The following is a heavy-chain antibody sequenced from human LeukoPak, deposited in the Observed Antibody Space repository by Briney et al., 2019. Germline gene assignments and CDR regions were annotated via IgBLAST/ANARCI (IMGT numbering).Heavy chain of an antibody. Sequence: GSLRLSCAASGFTFSSYAMSWVRQPPGKGLEWIGEINHSGSTNYNPSLKSRVTISVDTSKNQFSLKLSSVTAADTAVYYCARFGDWGLWIFDYWGQGTLVTVSS. CDR1: GFTFSSYA. CDR3: ARFGDWGLWIFDY. D-gene: IGHD3-16*01. V-gene: IGHV4-34*01. CDR2: INHSGST. J-gene: IGHJ4*02.